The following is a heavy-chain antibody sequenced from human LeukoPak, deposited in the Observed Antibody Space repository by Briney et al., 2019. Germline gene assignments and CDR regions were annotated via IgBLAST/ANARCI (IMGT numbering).Heavy chain of an antibody. CDR3: ARGTTMFRGVIIIGSYAYFDY. D-gene: IGHD3-10*01. V-gene: IGHV1-18*01. Sequence: GASVKVSCKASGYTFTSYGISWVRQAPGQGLEWMGWSSGYNGNTNYAQKFQGRVTITADESTSTAYMELSSLRSEDTAVYYCARGTTMFRGVIIIGSYAYFDYWGQGTLVTVPS. J-gene: IGHJ4*02. CDR1: GYTFTSYG. CDR2: SSGYNGNT.